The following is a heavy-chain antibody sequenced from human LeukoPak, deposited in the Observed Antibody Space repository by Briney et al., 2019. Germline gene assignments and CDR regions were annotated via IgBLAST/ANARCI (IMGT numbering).Heavy chain of an antibody. D-gene: IGHD3-22*01. CDR3: AREIIWSSGYYPHFDY. CDR2: TRNKANSYTT. V-gene: IGHV3-72*01. Sequence: GGSLRLSCAASGFTFSDHYMDWVRQAPGKGLEWVGRTRNKANSYTTEYAASVKGRFTISRDDSKNSLYLQMNSLKTEDTAVYYCAREIIWSSGYYPHFDYWGQGTLVTVSS. CDR1: GFTFSDHY. J-gene: IGHJ4*02.